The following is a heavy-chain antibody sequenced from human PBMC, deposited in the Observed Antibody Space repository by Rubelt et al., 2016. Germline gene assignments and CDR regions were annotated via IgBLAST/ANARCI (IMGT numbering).Heavy chain of an antibody. J-gene: IGHJ4*02. V-gene: IGHV4-34*01. CDR3: ARVYSSSWNKYYFDY. CDR1: GGSFSGYY. Sequence: QVQLQQWGAGLLKPSETLSLTCAVYGGSFSGYYWSWIRQPPGKGLEWIGEINHSGSTNYNPSLKGRVTISVDTSKNQFSLKLSSVTAADTAVYYCARVYSSSWNKYYFDYWGQGTLVTVSS. D-gene: IGHD6-13*01. CDR2: INHSGST.